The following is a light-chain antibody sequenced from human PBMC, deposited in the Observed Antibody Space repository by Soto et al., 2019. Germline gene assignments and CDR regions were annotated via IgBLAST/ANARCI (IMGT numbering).Light chain of an antibody. V-gene: IGLV2-14*01. CDR2: EVS. CDR1: SSDVGGYNY. Sequence: QSALTQPASVSGSPGQSITISCTGTSSDVGGYNYVSWYQQHPGKAPKLMIYEVSNRPSGVSNRFSGSKSGNTASLTISGLQAEDEADYYCSSYTSSSNPSVFRTGTKV. J-gene: IGLJ1*01. CDR3: SSYTSSSNPSV.